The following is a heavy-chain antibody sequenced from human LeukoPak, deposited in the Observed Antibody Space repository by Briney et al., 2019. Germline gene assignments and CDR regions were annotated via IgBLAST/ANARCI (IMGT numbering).Heavy chain of an antibody. J-gene: IGHJ5*02. D-gene: IGHD2-2*01. CDR1: GFTFSSYA. CDR2: ISGSGGCT. Sequence: GGSLRLSCAASGFTFSSYAMSWVRQAPGKGLEWVSAISGSGGCTYYADSVKGRFTISRDNSKNTLYLQMNSLRAEDTAVYYCASDIVVVPAATNLFDPWGQGTLVTVSS. V-gene: IGHV3-23*01. CDR3: ASDIVVVPAATNLFDP.